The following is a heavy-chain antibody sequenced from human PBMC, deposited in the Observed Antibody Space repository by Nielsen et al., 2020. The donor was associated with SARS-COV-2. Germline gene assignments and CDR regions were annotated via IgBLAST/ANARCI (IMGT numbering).Heavy chain of an antibody. CDR2: IYYSGST. V-gene: IGHV4-31*02. CDR1: TFDDYG. Sequence: TFDDYGMSWIRQHPGKGLAWIGYIYYSGSTYYNPSLKSRVTISVDTSKNQFSLKLSSVTAADTAVYYCARAYYDILTGYYPYYFDYWGQGTLVTVSS. D-gene: IGHD3-9*01. J-gene: IGHJ4*02. CDR3: ARAYYDILTGYYPYYFDY.